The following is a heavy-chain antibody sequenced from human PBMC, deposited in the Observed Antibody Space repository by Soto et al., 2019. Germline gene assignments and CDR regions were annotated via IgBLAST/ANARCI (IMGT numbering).Heavy chain of an antibody. V-gene: IGHV3-23*01. J-gene: IGHJ4*02. CDR3: AKGRKPDHDDGLCAFDS. CDR1: GRTFRSYA. D-gene: IGHD3-3*01. CDR2: ISGGGAGT. Sequence: GGSLRLSCVVSGRTFRSYAMSWVRQAPGKGLEWVSGISGGGAGTYYADSVRGRFTISRDPSTTTLFLDMYSLGAEDTAIYYCAKGRKPDHDDGLCAFDSWGQGVLVTVSS.